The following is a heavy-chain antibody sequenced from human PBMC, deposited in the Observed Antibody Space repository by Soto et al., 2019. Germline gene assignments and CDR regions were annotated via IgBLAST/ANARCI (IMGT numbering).Heavy chain of an antibody. V-gene: IGHV4-59*08. CDR2: IYYSGST. CDR1: GGSISSYY. Sequence: SETLSLTCTVSGGSISSYYWSWIRQPPGKGLEWIGYIYYSGSTNYNPSLKSRVTISVDTSKNQFSLTLSSVTAADTAVYYCARRIVATETFDSWGQGTLVTVSS. D-gene: IGHD5-12*01. J-gene: IGHJ4*02. CDR3: ARRIVATETFDS.